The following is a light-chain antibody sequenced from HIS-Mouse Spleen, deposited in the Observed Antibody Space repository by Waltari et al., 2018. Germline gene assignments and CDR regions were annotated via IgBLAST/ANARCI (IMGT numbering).Light chain of an antibody. V-gene: IGKV3-11*01. CDR3: QRRSNWPT. CDR2: DAS. J-gene: IGKJ4*01. Sequence: EIVLTQSPATLSLSPGERATLPCRASQSVSSYLAWYQQKPGQAPRLLIYDASNRATGIPARFSSSGSGTDYTLTISSLEPEDFAVYYCQRRSNWPTFGGGTKVEIK. CDR1: QSVSSY.